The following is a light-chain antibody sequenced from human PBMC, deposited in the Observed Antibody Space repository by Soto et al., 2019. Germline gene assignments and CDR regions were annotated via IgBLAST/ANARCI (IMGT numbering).Light chain of an antibody. CDR2: GAT. Sequence: DIQMTQSPSSLSASVGDRVTITCRASEDINNYLAWYQQRPGKPPKLLIYGATTLQPGIPSRFSGSGSGTDFTLTSSSLQPEDVATYYCQNCKRAVFTFGPGTKVDIK. CDR3: QNCKRAVFT. CDR1: EDINNY. V-gene: IGKV1-27*01. J-gene: IGKJ3*01.